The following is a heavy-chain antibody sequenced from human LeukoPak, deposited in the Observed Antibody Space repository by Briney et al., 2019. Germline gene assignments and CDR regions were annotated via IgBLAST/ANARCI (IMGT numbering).Heavy chain of an antibody. Sequence: SETLSLTCTVSGGSISSYYWSWIRQPPGKGLEWIGYIYYSGSTNYNPPLKSRVTISVDTSKNQFSLKLSSVTAADTAVYYCARTPGVRPGVEWLFLPSYGMDVWGQGTTVTVSS. CDR2: IYYSGST. J-gene: IGHJ6*02. V-gene: IGHV4-59*01. CDR1: GGSISSYY. D-gene: IGHD3-3*01. CDR3: ARTPGVRPGVEWLFLPSYGMDV.